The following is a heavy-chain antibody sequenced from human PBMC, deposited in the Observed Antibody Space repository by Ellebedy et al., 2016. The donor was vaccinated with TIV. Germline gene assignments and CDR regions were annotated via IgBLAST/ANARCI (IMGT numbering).Heavy chain of an antibody. CDR3: AQTNWGSGGFYGMDV. D-gene: IGHD7-27*01. CDR2: ISGSGTNT. J-gene: IGHJ6*02. Sequence: GESLKISCAAFGFTFSNYAMTWVRQAPGKGLEWVSAISGSGTNTHYTDSLRGRFTISRDNSKNTLYLQMDSLRAEDTAVYYCAQTNWGSGGFYGMDVWGQGTTVTVSS. CDR1: GFTFSNYA. V-gene: IGHV3-23*01.